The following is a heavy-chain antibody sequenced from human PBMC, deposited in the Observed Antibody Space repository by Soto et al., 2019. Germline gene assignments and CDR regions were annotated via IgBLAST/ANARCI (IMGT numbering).Heavy chain of an antibody. Sequence: PGGSLRLSCAASGFTFSSYAMHWVRQAPGKGLEWVAVISYDGSNKYYADSVKGRFTISRDNSKNTLYLQMNSLRAEDTAVYYCARGWEPEHPIYYYFDYWGQGTLVTVSS. CDR2: ISYDGSNK. CDR1: GFTFSSYA. V-gene: IGHV3-30-3*01. J-gene: IGHJ4*02. D-gene: IGHD1-26*01. CDR3: ARGWEPEHPIYYYFDY.